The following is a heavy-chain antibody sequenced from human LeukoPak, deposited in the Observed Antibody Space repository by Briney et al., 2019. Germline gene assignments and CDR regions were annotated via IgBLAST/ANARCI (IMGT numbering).Heavy chain of an antibody. Sequence: PGGSLRLSCAASGFTFSDYYMSWIRQAPGKGLEWVSSISSSSSYIYYADSVKGRFTIPRDNAKNSLYLQMNSLRAEDTAVYYCARVGGLSLKLELRYWGQGTLVTVSS. CDR3: ARVGGLSLKLELRY. V-gene: IGHV3-11*06. J-gene: IGHJ4*02. CDR1: GFTFSDYY. CDR2: ISSSSSYI. D-gene: IGHD1-7*01.